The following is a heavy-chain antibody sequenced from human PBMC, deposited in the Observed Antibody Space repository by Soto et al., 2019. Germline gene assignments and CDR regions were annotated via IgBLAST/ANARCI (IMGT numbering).Heavy chain of an antibody. J-gene: IGHJ4*02. CDR2: ISAYNGNT. D-gene: IGHD3-22*01. Sequence: GTSVKGFCKGAVYILTRDGSGWLRQATGQGLEWMGWISAYNGNTNYAQNLQGRVTMTTDTSTSTAYMELRSLRSDDTAVYYCARDDSSGYYHHFDFWGQGTLVTVSS. CDR3: ARDDSSGYYHHFDF. V-gene: IGHV1-18*01. CDR1: VYILTRDG.